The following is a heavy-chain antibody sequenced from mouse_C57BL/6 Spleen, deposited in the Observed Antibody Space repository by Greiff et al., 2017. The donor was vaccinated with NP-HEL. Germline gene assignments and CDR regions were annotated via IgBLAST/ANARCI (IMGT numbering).Heavy chain of an antibody. CDR1: GYTFTSYW. D-gene: IGHD2-5*01. V-gene: IGHV1-55*01. Sequence: QVQLQQSGAELVKPGASVKMSCKASGYTFTSYWITWVKQRPGQGLEWIGDIYPGSGSTNYNEKFKSKATLTVDTASSTAYMQLSSLTSEDSAVYYCARNYYRNYEFAYGGQGTLVTVSA. CDR3: ARNYYRNYEFAY. J-gene: IGHJ3*01. CDR2: IYPGSGST.